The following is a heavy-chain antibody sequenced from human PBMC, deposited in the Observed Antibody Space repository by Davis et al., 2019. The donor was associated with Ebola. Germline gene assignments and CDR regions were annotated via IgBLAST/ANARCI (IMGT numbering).Heavy chain of an antibody. CDR3: ARGSRNMDV. J-gene: IGHJ6*02. Sequence: PGGSLRLSCAASGFTFRSYWMSWVRQAPGKGLEWVAKIKEDGSEKLEVDSVKARFTISRDNAKDSLYLQMNSLRAEDTAVYYCARGSRNMDVWGQGTTVTVSS. V-gene: IGHV3-7*03. CDR2: IKEDGSEK. CDR1: GFTFRSYW.